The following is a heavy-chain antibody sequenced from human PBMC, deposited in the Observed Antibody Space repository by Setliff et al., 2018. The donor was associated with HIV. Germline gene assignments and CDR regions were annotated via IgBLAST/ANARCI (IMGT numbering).Heavy chain of an antibody. CDR2: IQYSDSS. J-gene: IGHJ3*01. Sequence: SETLSLTCTVSGGSIGNYYWSWIRQPPGKGLEWIASIQYSDSSHYNPSLQSRVTMSIDTSTKQFSLYLSSVNETDTAVYYCARSGYSSGFYWVFGAFGVWGQGKMVTVSS. D-gene: IGHD3-22*01. CDR3: ARSGYSSGFYWVFGAFGV. CDR1: GGSIGNYY. V-gene: IGHV4-59*01.